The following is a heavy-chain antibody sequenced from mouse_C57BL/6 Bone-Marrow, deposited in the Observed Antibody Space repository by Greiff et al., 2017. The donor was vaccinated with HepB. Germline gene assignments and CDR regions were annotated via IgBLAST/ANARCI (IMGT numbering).Heavy chain of an antibody. Sequence: QVQLQQSGAELARPGASVKLSCKASGYTFPSYGISWVKQRTGQGLEWIGEIYPRSGITYYNEKFKGKATLTADKSSSTAYMELRSLTSEDSAVYFCARSGVYYYGSTWFAYWGQGTLVTVSA. V-gene: IGHV1-81*01. CDR1: GYTFPSYG. J-gene: IGHJ3*01. D-gene: IGHD1-1*01. CDR3: ARSGVYYYGSTWFAY. CDR2: IYPRSGIT.